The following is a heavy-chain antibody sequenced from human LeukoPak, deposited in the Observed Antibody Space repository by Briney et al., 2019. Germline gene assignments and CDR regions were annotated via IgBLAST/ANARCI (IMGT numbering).Heavy chain of an antibody. V-gene: IGHV3-23*01. CDR3: AKDSGQRYYYGMDV. CDR2: ISGTGNST. J-gene: IGHJ6*02. CDR1: GFTFTSYA. Sequence: GGSLRLSCAASGFTFTSYAMTWVRQAPGKGLEWVSAISGTGNSTYYADSVKGRFTISRDNSKNTLYLQMNSLRAEDTAVYYCAKDSGQRYYYGMDVWGQGTTVTVSS. D-gene: IGHD1-1*01.